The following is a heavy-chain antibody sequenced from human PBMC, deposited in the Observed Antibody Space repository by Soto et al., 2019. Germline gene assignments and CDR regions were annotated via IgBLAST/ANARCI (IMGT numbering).Heavy chain of an antibody. J-gene: IGHJ6*02. CDR2: INPSGGST. D-gene: IGHD3-9*01. Sequence: ASVKVSCKASGYTFTSDYMHWVRQAPGQGLEWIVIINPSGGSTSYAQKFQGRVTMTRDTSTSTVYMELSSLRSEDTAVYYCAIEILTGYLPFYYCYGMDVWGQGTTVTVSS. CDR1: GYTFTSDY. V-gene: IGHV1-46*01. CDR3: AIEILTGYLPFYYCYGMDV.